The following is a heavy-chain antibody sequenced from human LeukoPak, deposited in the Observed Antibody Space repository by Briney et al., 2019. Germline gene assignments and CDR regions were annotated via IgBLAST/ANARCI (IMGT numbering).Heavy chain of an antibody. CDR1: GFTFSSYS. D-gene: IGHD3-22*01. Sequence: GGSLRLSCAASGFTFSSYSMNWVGQAPGKGLEWVSSISSSSSYIYYADSVKGRFTISRDNAKNSLYLQMNSLRAEDTAVYYCARDFDSSGYYPIWGQGTMVTGSS. CDR3: ARDFDSSGYYPI. J-gene: IGHJ3*02. CDR2: ISSSSSYI. V-gene: IGHV3-21*01.